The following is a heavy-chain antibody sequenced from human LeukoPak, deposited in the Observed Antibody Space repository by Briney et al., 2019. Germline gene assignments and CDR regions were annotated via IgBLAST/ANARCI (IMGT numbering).Heavy chain of an antibody. CDR3: AKGMWTQLWLVDD. D-gene: IGHD5-18*01. Sequence: PGGSLRLSCAASGLTFSSYGMHWVRQAPGKGLEWVAVISYDGSIKYYADSVKGRFTISRDNSKNTLYLQMNSLSGEDTAVYYCAKGMWTQLWLVDDWGQGTLVIVSS. CDR1: GLTFSSYG. V-gene: IGHV3-30*18. CDR2: ISYDGSIK. J-gene: IGHJ4*02.